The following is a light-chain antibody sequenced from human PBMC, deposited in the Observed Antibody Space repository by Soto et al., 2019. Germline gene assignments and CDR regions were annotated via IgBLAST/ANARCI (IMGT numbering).Light chain of an antibody. CDR2: HTS. CDR3: PRYDNWPLT. CDR1: QSISGN. J-gene: IGKJ4*01. V-gene: IGKV3-15*01. Sequence: EIVMTQSPATLSVSPGESATLSCRASQSISGNVAWYQQKPGLAPRLLIYHTSTRATGVPARFSGSGSGTEFSLTISSLQSEDSAVYFCPRYDNWPLTFGGGTKVEIK.